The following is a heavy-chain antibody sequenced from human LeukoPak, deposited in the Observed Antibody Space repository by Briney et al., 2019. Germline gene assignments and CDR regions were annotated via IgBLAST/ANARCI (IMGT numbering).Heavy chain of an antibody. CDR2: IYYSGST. Sequence: PSETLSLTCTVSGGSISSYYWGWIRQPPGKGLEWIGYIYYSGSTNYNPSLKSRVTISVDTSKNQFSLKLSSVTAADTAVYYCARRGVAGHYYYGMDVWGQGTTVTVSS. CDR1: GGSISSYY. D-gene: IGHD6-19*01. CDR3: ARRGVAGHYYYGMDV. J-gene: IGHJ6*02. V-gene: IGHV4-59*08.